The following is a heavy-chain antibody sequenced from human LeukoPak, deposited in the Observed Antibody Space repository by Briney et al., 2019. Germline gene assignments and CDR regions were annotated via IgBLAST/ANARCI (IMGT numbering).Heavy chain of an antibody. CDR3: ARNSGLADY. J-gene: IGHJ4*02. CDR2: VNPNSGNT. D-gene: IGHD5-12*01. V-gene: IGHV1-8*01. CDR1: GYSFTNHD. Sequence: ASVKVSCKASGYSFTNHDISRVRQATGQGLEWMGWVNPNSGNTGYAEKFQGRVTMTRDTSITTAYMELSSLRSEDTAVYYCARNSGLADYWGQGTLVTASS.